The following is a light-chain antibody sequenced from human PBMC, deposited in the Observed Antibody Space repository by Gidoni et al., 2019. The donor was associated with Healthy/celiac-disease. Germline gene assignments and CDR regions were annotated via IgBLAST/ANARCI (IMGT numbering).Light chain of an antibody. CDR2: DVS. J-gene: IGLJ2*01. CDR3: CSYAGSYTFVV. V-gene: IGLV2-11*01. Sequence: QSALPQPRPVSGSPGQSVTISCTGTSSDVGGYNYVPWYQQHPGKAPKLMIYDVSKRPSGVPDRFSGSKSGNTASLTISGLQAEDEADYYCCSYAGSYTFVVFGGGTKLTVL. CDR1: SSDVGGYNY.